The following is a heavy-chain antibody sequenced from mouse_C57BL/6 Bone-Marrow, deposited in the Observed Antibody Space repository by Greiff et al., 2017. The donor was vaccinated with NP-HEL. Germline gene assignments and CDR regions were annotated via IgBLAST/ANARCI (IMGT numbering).Heavy chain of an antibody. D-gene: IGHD1-1*01. CDR1: GYAFSSSW. Sequence: VQLQQSGPELVKPGASVKISCTASGYAFSSSWLNWVKQRPGKGLEWVGRIYPGGGDTYYNGKVKGRATLTADKSSCTAYLQLSILTSEASAVYFCARKAVSSFYWYFAVWGTGTPVTVSS. J-gene: IGHJ1*03. V-gene: IGHV1-82*01. CDR3: ARKAVSSFYWYFAV. CDR2: IYPGGGDT.